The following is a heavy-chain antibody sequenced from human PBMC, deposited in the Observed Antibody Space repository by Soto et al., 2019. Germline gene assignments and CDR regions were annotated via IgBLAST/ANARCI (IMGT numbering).Heavy chain of an antibody. CDR1: GGSISSGGYY. J-gene: IGHJ3*02. V-gene: IGHV4-31*03. CDR2: IYYSGST. CDR3: AREQLTYYYDSSGSAAFDI. D-gene: IGHD3-22*01. Sequence: QVQLQESGPGLVKPSQTLSLTCTVSGGSISSGGYYWSWIRQHPGKGLEWIGYIYYSGSTYYNQSLKSRVTISVDTSKNQFSLKLSSVTAADTAVYYCAREQLTYYYDSSGSAAFDIWGQGTMVTVSS.